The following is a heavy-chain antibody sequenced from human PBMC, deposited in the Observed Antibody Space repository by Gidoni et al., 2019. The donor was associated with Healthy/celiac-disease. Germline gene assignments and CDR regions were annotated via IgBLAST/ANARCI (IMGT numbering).Heavy chain of an antibody. Sequence: QVQLVESGGGVVQPGRSLRLSCAASGFTFSSYAMPWVRQAPGKGLEWVAVISYDGSNKYYADSVKGRFTISRDNSKNTLYLQMNSLRAEDTAVYYCARDPGVLWFGELLAGDAFDIWGQGTMVTVSS. J-gene: IGHJ3*02. CDR2: ISYDGSNK. CDR1: GFTFSSYA. D-gene: IGHD3-10*01. CDR3: ARDPGVLWFGELLAGDAFDI. V-gene: IGHV3-30-3*01.